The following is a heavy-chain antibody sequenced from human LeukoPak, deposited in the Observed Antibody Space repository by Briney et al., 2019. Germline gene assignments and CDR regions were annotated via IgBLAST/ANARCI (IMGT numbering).Heavy chain of an antibody. J-gene: IGHJ5*02. CDR2: IYYSGST. D-gene: IGHD6-6*01. CDR1: GGSFSGYY. CDR3: ARGRETARPLRGGWFDP. Sequence: SETLSLTCAVYGGSFSGYYWSWIRQPPGKGLEWIGSIYYSGSTYYNPSLKSRVTISVDTSKNQFSLKLSSVTAADTAVYYCARGRETARPLRGGWFDPWGQGTLVTVSS. V-gene: IGHV4-34*01.